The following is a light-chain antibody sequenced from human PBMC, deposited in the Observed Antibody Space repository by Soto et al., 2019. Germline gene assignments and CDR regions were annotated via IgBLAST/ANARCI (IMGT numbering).Light chain of an antibody. J-gene: IGKJ4*01. V-gene: IGKV3-11*01. CDR1: QSVSSY. CDR2: DAS. CDR3: QQRSNWPRLT. Sequence: ELVLTQSPATLSLYPGERATLSCRASQSVSSYLAWYQQKPGQAPRLLIYDASNRATGIPARFSGSGSGTDFTLTISSLEPEDFAVYYCQQRSNWPRLTFGGGTKVDIK.